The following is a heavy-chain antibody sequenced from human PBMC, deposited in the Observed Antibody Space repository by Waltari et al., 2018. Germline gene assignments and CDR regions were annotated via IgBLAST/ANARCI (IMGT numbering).Heavy chain of an antibody. CDR1: GYTFTGYY. CDR2: INPNSGGT. Sequence: QVQLVQSGAEVKKPGASVKVSCKASGYTFTGYYMHLVRQAPGQGLEWMGWINPNSGGTNYAQKFQGRVTMTRDTSISTAYMELSRLRSDDTAVYYCARDPEYGSGKLLLFDYWGQGTLVTVSS. D-gene: IGHD3-10*01. J-gene: IGHJ4*02. V-gene: IGHV1-2*02. CDR3: ARDPEYGSGKLLLFDY.